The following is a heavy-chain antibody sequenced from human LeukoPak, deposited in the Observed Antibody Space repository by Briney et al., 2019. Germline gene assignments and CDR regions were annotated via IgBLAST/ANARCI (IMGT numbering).Heavy chain of an antibody. V-gene: IGHV3-15*01. J-gene: IGHJ6*02. CDR1: GFTFSNYG. Sequence: GGSLRLSCAASGFTFSNYGMPWVRQAPGKGLEWVGRIKSKTDGGTTDYAAPVKGRFTISRDDSKNTLYLQMNSLKTEDTAVYYCTTDIVVVPAATAMVPYYYYGMDVWGQGTTVTVSS. CDR2: IKSKTDGGTT. D-gene: IGHD2-2*01. CDR3: TTDIVVVPAATAMVPYYYYGMDV.